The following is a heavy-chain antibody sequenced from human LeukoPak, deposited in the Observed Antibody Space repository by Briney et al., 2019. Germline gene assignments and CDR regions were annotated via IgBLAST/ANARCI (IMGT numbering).Heavy chain of an antibody. Sequence: SETLSLTCTVSGGSISSSSSYWGWIRHPPGKGLEWIGSIYYSGSPYYNPSLKSRVTISVDTSNNQFSVKLSSVTAADKAVDCCARGGEWEYDFWRGPRGKTWFAPWGQGTLCTVSS. J-gene: IGHJ5*02. CDR2: IYYSGSP. CDR3: ARGGEWEYDFWRGPRGKTWFAP. D-gene: IGHD3-3*01. CDR1: GGSISSSSSY. V-gene: IGHV4-39*07.